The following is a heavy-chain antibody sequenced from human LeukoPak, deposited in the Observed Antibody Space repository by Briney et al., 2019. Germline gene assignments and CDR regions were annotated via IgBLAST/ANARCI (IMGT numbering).Heavy chain of an antibody. D-gene: IGHD6-13*01. CDR2: IIPIFGTA. Sequence: ASVKVSCKASGGTFSSYAISWVRQAPGQGLEWMGGIIPIFGTANYAQKFQGRVTITADESTSTAYMELSSLRSEDTAVYYCARARLSSSRTSWYYYGMDVWGQGTTVTVSS. CDR3: ARARLSSSRTSWYYYGMDV. V-gene: IGHV1-69*13. CDR1: GGTFSSYA. J-gene: IGHJ6*02.